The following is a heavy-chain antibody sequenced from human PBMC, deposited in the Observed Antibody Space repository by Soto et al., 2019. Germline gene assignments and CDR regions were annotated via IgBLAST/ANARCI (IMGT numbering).Heavy chain of an antibody. Sequence: QVQLVQSGAEVKKSGASVKVSCEASGYIFTDYTIHWVRQAPGQRLELLGWINAGNGNTKYSQQFQGRVTFSRDTSANTVYMDLSSLRSEDTAVYYCEREGLVRGVLRGIRFDPWGQGTLVTVSS. CDR2: INAGNGNT. D-gene: IGHD3-10*01. V-gene: IGHV1-3*01. J-gene: IGHJ5*02. CDR1: GYIFTDYT. CDR3: EREGLVRGVLRGIRFDP.